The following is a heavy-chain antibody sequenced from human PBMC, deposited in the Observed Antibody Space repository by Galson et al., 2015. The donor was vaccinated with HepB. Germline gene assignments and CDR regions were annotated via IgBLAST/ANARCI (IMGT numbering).Heavy chain of an antibody. D-gene: IGHD4-11*01. J-gene: IGHJ6*02. Sequence: TLSLTCTVSGGSVSSGSYYWSWIRQPPGKGLEWIGYIYYSGSTNYNPSLKSRVTISVDTSKNQFSLKLSSVTAADTAVYYCARETPMTTAYGMDVWGQGTTVTVSS. CDR1: GGSVSSGSYY. V-gene: IGHV4-61*01. CDR3: ARETPMTTAYGMDV. CDR2: IYYSGST.